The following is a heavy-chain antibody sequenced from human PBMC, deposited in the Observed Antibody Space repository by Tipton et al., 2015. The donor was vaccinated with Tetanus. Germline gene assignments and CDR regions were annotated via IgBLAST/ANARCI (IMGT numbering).Heavy chain of an antibody. V-gene: IGHV3-23*01. J-gene: IGHJ6*02. Sequence: SLRLSCAASGFTFSSYAMHWVRQAPGKGLEWVAAISGSGASTCYADSVQGRVTISRDNSKNTLFLQMSSLRAEDTAVYYCARGRLGRDYGMDVWGQGTTVTVSS. CDR2: ISGSGAST. CDR3: ARGRLGRDYGMDV. CDR1: GFTFSSYA. D-gene: IGHD7-27*01.